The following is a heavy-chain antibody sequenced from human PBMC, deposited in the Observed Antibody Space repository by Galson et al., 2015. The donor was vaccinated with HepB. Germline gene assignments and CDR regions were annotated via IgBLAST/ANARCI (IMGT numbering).Heavy chain of an antibody. CDR1: GFPLSTSGVG. D-gene: IGHD2-2*01. CDR3: AHRRQLPLLGSDAFDI. V-gene: IGHV2-5*02. J-gene: IGHJ3*02. CDR2: IYWDDDK. Sequence: PALVKPTQTLTLTCAFSGFPLSTSGVGVGWIRQPPGKALEWLALIYWDDDKRYSPSLKSRLTITKDTSKNQVVLTMTNMDPVDTATYYCAHRRQLPLLGSDAFDIWGRGTMVTVSS.